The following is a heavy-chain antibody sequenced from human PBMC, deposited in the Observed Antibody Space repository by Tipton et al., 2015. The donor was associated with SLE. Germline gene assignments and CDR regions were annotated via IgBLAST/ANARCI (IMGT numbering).Heavy chain of an antibody. CDR2: IYSNGAT. CDR3: ARDLGSPGNWFDP. D-gene: IGHD1-26*01. Sequence: TLSLTCNVSGVSIMSGGYYWTWIRQPAGRGLEWIGRIYSNGATNYNPSLMSRVTISVDTPKNQFSRKLTSVTAADTAVYYCARDLGSPGNWFDPWGQGTLVTVSS. CDR1: GVSIMSGGYY. V-gene: IGHV4-61*02. J-gene: IGHJ5*02.